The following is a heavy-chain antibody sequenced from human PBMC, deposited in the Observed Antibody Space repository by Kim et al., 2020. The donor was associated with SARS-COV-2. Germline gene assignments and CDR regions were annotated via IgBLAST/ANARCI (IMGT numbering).Heavy chain of an antibody. Sequence: GGSLRLSCAASGFTFSSYGMHWVRQAPGKGLEWVAVIWYDGSNKYYADSVKGRFTISRDNSKNTLYLQMNSLRAEDTAVYYCAREWNYYDSSGYIDYWGQGTLVTVSS. CDR3: AREWNYYDSSGYIDY. J-gene: IGHJ4*02. CDR2: IWYDGSNK. D-gene: IGHD3-22*01. CDR1: GFTFSSYG. V-gene: IGHV3-33*01.